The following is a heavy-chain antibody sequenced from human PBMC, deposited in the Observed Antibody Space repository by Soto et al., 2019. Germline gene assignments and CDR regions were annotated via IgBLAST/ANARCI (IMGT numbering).Heavy chain of an antibody. Sequence: ASVKVSCKASGYTFTGYYVHWVRQAPGQGLEWMGWINPNSGGTNYAQKFQGRVTMTRDTSISTAYMELSRLRSDDTAVYYCARAVSWTYYYYYGMDVWGQGTTVTVSS. J-gene: IGHJ6*02. D-gene: IGHD6-13*01. CDR2: INPNSGGT. CDR3: ARAVSWTYYYYYGMDV. CDR1: GYTFTGYY. V-gene: IGHV1-2*02.